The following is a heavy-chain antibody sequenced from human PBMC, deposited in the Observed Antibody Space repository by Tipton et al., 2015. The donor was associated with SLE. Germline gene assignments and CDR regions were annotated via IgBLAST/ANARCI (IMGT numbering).Heavy chain of an antibody. J-gene: IGHJ2*01. CDR1: GASISSNNYY. CDR3: ARLGRDGDYENDWYFDF. D-gene: IGHD4-17*01. Sequence: TLSLTCTVSGASISSNNYYWGWIRQPPGKGLEWIGSIYYSGTYYNPSLKSRVTISIDTSKIQFSLKLNSVTAADTAVYYCARLGRDGDYENDWYFDFWGRGTLVTVSS. V-gene: IGHV4-39*07. CDR2: IYYSGT.